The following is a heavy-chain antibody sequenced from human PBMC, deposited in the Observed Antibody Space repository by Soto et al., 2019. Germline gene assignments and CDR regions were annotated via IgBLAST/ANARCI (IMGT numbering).Heavy chain of an antibody. CDR2: IYHSGST. V-gene: IGHV4-4*02. Sequence: PSETLSLTCAVSDGSISSSNWWSWVRQPPGKGLEWIGEIYHSGSTNYNPSLKSRVTISVDKSKNQFSLKLSSVTAADTAVYYCARAAAGGYSAYEVFDYWGQGSLVTVSS. J-gene: IGHJ4*02. CDR3: ARAAAGGYSAYEVFDY. D-gene: IGHD5-12*01. CDR1: DGSISSSNW.